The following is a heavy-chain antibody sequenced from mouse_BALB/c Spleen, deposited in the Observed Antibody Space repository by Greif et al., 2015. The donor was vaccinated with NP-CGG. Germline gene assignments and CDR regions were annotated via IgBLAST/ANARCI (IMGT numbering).Heavy chain of an antibody. Sequence: QVQLQQSGAELVRPGASVTLSCKASGYTFTDYEMHWVKQTPVHGLEWIGAIDPETGGTAYNQKFKGKATLTADKSSSTAYMELRSLTSEDSAVYYCTRKRDDYWGQGTTLTVSS. CDR3: TRKRDDY. CDR2: IDPETGGT. J-gene: IGHJ2*01. CDR1: GYTFTDYE. V-gene: IGHV1-15*01.